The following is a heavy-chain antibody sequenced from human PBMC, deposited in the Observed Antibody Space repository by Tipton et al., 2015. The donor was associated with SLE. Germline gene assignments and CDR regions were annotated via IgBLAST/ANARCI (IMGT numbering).Heavy chain of an antibody. V-gene: IGHV4-61*02. Sequence: TLSLTCTVSGGSISSGSYYWSWIRQPAGKGLEWIGRIYTSGSTNYNPSLKSRVTISVDTSKNQFSLKLSSVTAADTAVYYCARVGYSSSSYTHYYYMDVWGKGTTVTVSS. CDR3: ARVGYSSSSYTHYYYMDV. J-gene: IGHJ6*03. D-gene: IGHD6-6*01. CDR1: GGSISSGSYY. CDR2: IYTSGST.